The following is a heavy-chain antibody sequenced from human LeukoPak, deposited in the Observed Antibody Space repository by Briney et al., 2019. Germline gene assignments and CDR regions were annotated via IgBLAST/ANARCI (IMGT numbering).Heavy chain of an antibody. CDR1: GFTFSDYY. Sequence: GGSLRLSCAASGFTFSDYYMSWIRQAPGKGLEWVSYISSSGSTIYYADSVKGRFTISRDNAKNSLYLQMNSLRAEDTAVYYCARSELRYFDWLSSPYYFDYWGQGTLVTVSS. CDR2: ISSSGSTI. CDR3: ARSELRYFDWLSSPYYFDY. D-gene: IGHD3-9*01. J-gene: IGHJ4*02. V-gene: IGHV3-11*01.